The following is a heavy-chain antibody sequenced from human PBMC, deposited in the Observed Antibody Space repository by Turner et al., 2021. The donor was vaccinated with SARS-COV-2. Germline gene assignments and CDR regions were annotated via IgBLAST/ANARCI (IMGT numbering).Heavy chain of an antibody. CDR1: GNSFTSYW. J-gene: IGHJ5*02. D-gene: IGHD3-22*01. V-gene: IGHV5-10-1*03. Sequence: EVQLVQSGAEVKKPGESLRISCKGSGNSFTSYWITWVRQMPGKGLEGMGRIVPSDSYPNYSPSFQGHVTISADKSISTAYRQWSSLKASDTAMYYCATSGYLSTNWFDPWGQGTLVTVSS. CDR3: ATSGYLSTNWFDP. CDR2: IVPSDSYP.